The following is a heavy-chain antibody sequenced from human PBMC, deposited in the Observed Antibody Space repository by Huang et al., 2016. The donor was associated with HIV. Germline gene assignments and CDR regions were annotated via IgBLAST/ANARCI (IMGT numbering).Heavy chain of an antibody. CDR1: GFTFSGYN. CDR2: ISSSSNYI. D-gene: IGHD6-19*01. Sequence: EVQLVESGGGLVKPGGSLRLSCAASGFTFSGYNMNGVRQAPGNGLECVSSISSSSNYIYYADSLKGRFTISRDNAKNSLYLQMNSLRAEDTAVYYCARDRSSGWYFDYWGQGTLVTVSS. J-gene: IGHJ4*02. CDR3: ARDRSSGWYFDY. V-gene: IGHV3-21*01.